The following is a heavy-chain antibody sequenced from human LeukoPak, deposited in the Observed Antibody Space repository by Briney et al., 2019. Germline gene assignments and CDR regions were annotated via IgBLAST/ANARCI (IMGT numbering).Heavy chain of an antibody. V-gene: IGHV1-46*01. J-gene: IGHJ4*02. CDR1: GYTFTSYY. CDR2: INPSGGSQ. Sequence: VAAVNVSCKASGYTFTSYYMHWVRQAPGQGREGMGIINPSGGSQSYAQKFQGRVTMTRDMSTSTVYMDLSSLRSEDTAVYYCARGSRWPDIAASLWGQGTLVTVSS. D-gene: IGHD6-13*01. CDR3: ARGSRWPDIAASL.